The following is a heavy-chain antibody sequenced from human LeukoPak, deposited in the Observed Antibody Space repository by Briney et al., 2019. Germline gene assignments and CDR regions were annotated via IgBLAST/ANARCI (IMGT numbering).Heavy chain of an antibody. J-gene: IGHJ4*02. D-gene: IGHD1-26*01. CDR3: ARSFSEKFYFES. Sequence: SETLSLTCAVSGGSISSGGYSWSWIRQPPGKGLEWIGYIYHSGSTYYNPSLKSRVTISVDRSKNQFSLKLSSVTAADTAMYFCARSFSEKFYFESWGQGTLVTVSS. V-gene: IGHV4-30-2*01. CDR1: GGSISSGGYS. CDR2: IYHSGST.